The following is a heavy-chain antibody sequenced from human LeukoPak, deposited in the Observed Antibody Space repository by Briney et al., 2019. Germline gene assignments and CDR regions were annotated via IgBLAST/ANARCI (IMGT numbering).Heavy chain of an antibody. D-gene: IGHD3-9*01. CDR2: INHSGST. J-gene: IGHJ4*02. V-gene: IGHV4-39*01. Sequence: PSETLSLTCTVSGGSISSSSYYWGWIRQPPGKGLEWIGEINHSGSTNYNPSLKSRVTISVDTSKNQFSLKLSSVTAADTAVYYCARPDYDILTGYSKFDYWGQGTLVTVSS. CDR3: ARPDYDILTGYSKFDY. CDR1: GGSISSSSYY.